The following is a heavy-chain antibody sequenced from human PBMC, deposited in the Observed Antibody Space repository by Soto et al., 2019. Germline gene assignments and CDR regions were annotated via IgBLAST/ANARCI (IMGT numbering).Heavy chain of an antibody. D-gene: IGHD3-16*01. CDR1: GFTFSSYA. V-gene: IGHV3-11*01. CDR3: ARHRYYEGSVPGYGMDV. J-gene: IGHJ6*02. CDR2: IINGGSFI. Sequence: GGSLRLSCAASGFTFSSYAMSWIRQAPGKGLEYISYIINGGSFIYYADSVKGRFTISRDTAKTSLYLQMNSLRAEDTALYYCARHRYYEGSVPGYGMDVWGQGTTVTVS.